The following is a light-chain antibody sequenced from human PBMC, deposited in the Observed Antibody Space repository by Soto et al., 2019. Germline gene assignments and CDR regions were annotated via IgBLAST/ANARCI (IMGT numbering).Light chain of an antibody. J-gene: IGLJ1*01. CDR2: DVT. CDR3: SSYTSSSTLYV. V-gene: IGLV2-14*01. CDR1: SSDVGDNNY. Sequence: QSVLTQPASVSGSPGQSITISCTGTSSDVGDNNYVSWYQQQPGKAPQLMIYDVTHRPSGISNRFSGSKSGNTASLTISGLQAEDEADYYCSSYTSSSTLYVFGTGTKLTVL.